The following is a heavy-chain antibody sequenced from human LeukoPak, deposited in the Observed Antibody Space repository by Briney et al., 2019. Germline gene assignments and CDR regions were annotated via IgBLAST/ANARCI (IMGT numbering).Heavy chain of an antibody. J-gene: IGHJ3*02. CDR3: ARSRQQLVPDAFDI. CDR2: IIPIFGTA. D-gene: IGHD6-13*01. Sequence: GASVKVSCKASGGTFSSYAISWVRQAPGQGLEWMGGIIPIFGTANYAQKFQGRVTITADESTSTAYMELSSLRSEDTAVYYCARSRQQLVPDAFDIWGQGTMVTVSS. V-gene: IGHV1-69*13. CDR1: GGTFSSYA.